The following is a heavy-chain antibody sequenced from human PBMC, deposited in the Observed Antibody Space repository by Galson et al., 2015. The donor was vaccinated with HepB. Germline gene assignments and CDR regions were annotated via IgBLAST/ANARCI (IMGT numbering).Heavy chain of an antibody. J-gene: IGHJ4*02. CDR1: EYTFTNYW. Sequence: QSGAEVKKPGESLKISCKGSEYTFTNYWIGWVRQMPGKSLEWMGIIYPGDSTTKYSPSFQGQVTISVDKSTSTAYLQWSTLKASDTAMFYCARGKYFDRSGYYYRPFDYWGQGTLVTVSS. CDR2: IYPGDSTT. D-gene: IGHD3-22*01. CDR3: ARGKYFDRSGYYYRPFDY. V-gene: IGHV5-51*03.